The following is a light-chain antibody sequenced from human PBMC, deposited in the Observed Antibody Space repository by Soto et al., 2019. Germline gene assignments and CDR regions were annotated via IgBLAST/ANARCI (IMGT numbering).Light chain of an antibody. J-gene: IGKJ5*01. CDR2: AAS. Sequence: LLTQSPSSVASSVVDRVTICCRASQGIDNWLAWYQQKPGKAPKLLIYAASSLQSGVPSRFSGSGSATDFTRIISRLQAEDFVPYYCQEANSFPIPFGVGTRLEIK. CDR1: QGIDNW. CDR3: QEANSFPIP. V-gene: IGKV1-12*01.